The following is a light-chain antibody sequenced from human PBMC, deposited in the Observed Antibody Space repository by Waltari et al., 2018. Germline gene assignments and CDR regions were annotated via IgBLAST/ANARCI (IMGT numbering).Light chain of an antibody. Sequence: SCRARQSVSSNLAGYQQKHGQAPRLLIYGASTRATGIPARFSGSGSGTEFTLTISSLQSEDFAVYYCQQYNNWLWTFGQGTKVEIK. CDR1: QSVSSN. V-gene: IGKV3-15*01. J-gene: IGKJ1*01. CDR3: QQYNNWLWT. CDR2: GAS.